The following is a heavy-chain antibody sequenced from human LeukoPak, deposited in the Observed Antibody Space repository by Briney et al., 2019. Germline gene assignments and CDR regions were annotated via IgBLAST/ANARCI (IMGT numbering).Heavy chain of an antibody. J-gene: IGHJ4*02. V-gene: IGHV3-23*01. CDR2: ISGSSSDT. CDR1: GFTFSSYA. Sequence: PGGCLRLSCAASGFTFSSYAMIWVRQVPGKGLEWFSAISGSSSDTYYADSVKGRFTISRDNSKSTLYLQMNSLRDEETAVYNCAKDLGGEGGSGFPGYWGQGTLVTVSS. CDR3: AKDLGGEGGSGFPGY. D-gene: IGHD3-10*01.